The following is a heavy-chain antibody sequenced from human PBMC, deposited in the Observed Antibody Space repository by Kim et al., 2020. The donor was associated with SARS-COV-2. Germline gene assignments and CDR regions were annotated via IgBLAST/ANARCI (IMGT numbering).Heavy chain of an antibody. V-gene: IGHV1-18*01. CDR2: ISAYNGNT. D-gene: IGHD6-19*01. CDR3: ARVYGNGWYDWAAYFDY. J-gene: IGHJ4*02. CDR1: GYTFTSYG. Sequence: ASVKVSCKASGYTFTSYGISWVRQAPGQGLEWMGWISAYNGNTNYAQKLQGRVTMTTDTSTSTAYMELRSLRSDDTAVYYCARVYGNGWYDWAAYFDYWGQGTLVTVSS.